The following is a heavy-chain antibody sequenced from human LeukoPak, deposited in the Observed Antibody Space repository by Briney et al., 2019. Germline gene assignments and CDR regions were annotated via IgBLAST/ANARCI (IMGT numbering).Heavy chain of an antibody. CDR2: IYYSVST. CDR1: GGSISSGGYY. Sequence: KPSQTLSLTCTVSGGSISSGGYYWSWIRQHPGKGLEWIGYIYYSVSTYYHPSLKSRVSISVDTSKNQFSLKLSSVTAADTAVYYCARAEWIFGVVIPRAFDIWGQGTMVTVSS. V-gene: IGHV4-31*03. CDR3: ARAEWIFGVVIPRAFDI. D-gene: IGHD3-3*01. J-gene: IGHJ3*02.